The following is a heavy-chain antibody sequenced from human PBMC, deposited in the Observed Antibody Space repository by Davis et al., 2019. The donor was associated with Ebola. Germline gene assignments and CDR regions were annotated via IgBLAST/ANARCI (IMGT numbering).Heavy chain of an antibody. J-gene: IGHJ6*02. CDR3: ARVGGGYSSSSGVYYYYGMDV. CDR2: IYYSGST. D-gene: IGHD6-6*01. CDR1: GGSISSYY. V-gene: IGHV4-59*12. Sequence: MPSETLSLTCTVSGGSISSYYWSWIRQPPGKGLEWIGYIYYSGSTNYNPSLKSRVTISVDKSKNQFSLKLTSVTAADTAVYYCARVGGGYSSSSGVYYYYGMDVWGQGTTVTVSS.